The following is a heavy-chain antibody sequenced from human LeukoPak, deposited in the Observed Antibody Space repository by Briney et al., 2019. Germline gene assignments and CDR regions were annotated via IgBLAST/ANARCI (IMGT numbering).Heavy chain of an antibody. D-gene: IGHD2-2*01. CDR1: EFTFSSHA. Sequence: GGSLGLSCAASEFTFSSHAMSWVRQAPGKGLEWVANIKQDGSEKYYVDSVKGRFTISRDNAKNSLYLQMNSLRAEDTAVYYCARALGYCDSSSCSTGNFDYWGQGTLVTVSS. J-gene: IGHJ4*02. V-gene: IGHV3-7*01. CDR3: ARALGYCDSSSCSTGNFDY. CDR2: IKQDGSEK.